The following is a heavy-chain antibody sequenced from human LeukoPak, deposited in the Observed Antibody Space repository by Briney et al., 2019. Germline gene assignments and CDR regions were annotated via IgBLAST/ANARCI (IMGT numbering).Heavy chain of an antibody. V-gene: IGHV3-33*01. J-gene: IGHJ3*02. Sequence: GSLRLSCAASGFTFSSYGVHWVRQAPGKGLEWVAVIWYDGSNKYYADSVKGRFTISRDNSKNTLYLQMNSLRAEDTAVYYCARDRSYSGAFDIWGQGTMVTVSS. CDR2: IWYDGSNK. CDR1: GFTFSSYG. CDR3: ARDRSYSGAFDI. D-gene: IGHD3-10*01.